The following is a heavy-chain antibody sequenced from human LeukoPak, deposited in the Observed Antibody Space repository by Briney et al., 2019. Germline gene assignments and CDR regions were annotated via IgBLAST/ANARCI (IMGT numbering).Heavy chain of an antibody. V-gene: IGHV4-39*01. J-gene: IGHJ5*02. D-gene: IGHD3-9*01. CDR3: ASTQWRYFENWFDP. CDR1: GGSISGSSYY. Sequence: SETLSLTCTVSGGSISGSSYYWGWIRQPPGKGLEWIGSIYYSGSTYYNPSLKSRVTISVDTSKNQFSLKLSSVTAADTAVYYCASTQWRYFENWFDPWGQGTLVTVSS. CDR2: IYYSGST.